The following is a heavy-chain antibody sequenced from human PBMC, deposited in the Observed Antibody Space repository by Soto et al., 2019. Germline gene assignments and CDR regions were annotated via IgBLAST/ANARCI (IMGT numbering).Heavy chain of an antibody. D-gene: IGHD4-17*01. CDR2: IYYSGST. CDR3: ARGLRRTVTTYWYFDL. Sequence: QVQLQESGPGLVKPSQTLSLTCTVSGGSISSGDYYWSWIRQPPGKGLEWIGYIYYSGSTYYNQSLQSRVTISVDTSKNQFSLKLSFVTAADTAVYYCARGLRRTVTTYWYFDLWGRGTLVPGSS. CDR1: GGSISSGDYY. V-gene: IGHV4-30-4*01. J-gene: IGHJ2*01.